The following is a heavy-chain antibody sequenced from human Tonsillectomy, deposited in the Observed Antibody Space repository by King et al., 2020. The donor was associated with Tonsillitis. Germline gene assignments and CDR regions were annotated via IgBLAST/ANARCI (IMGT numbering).Heavy chain of an antibody. CDR2: INHSGSP. Sequence: VQLQQWGAGLLKPLETLSLTCVVYGGAFSGDYWGWILQPPGKGLEWVGEINHSGSPNYNPSLKSRVTLSVDTSKNQFSLKLSSVTAADTAVYYCTRQGCSSTSCYEAWFDPWGQGTLVTVSS. J-gene: IGHJ5*02. V-gene: IGHV4-34*01. D-gene: IGHD2-2*01. CDR1: GGAFSGDY. CDR3: TRQGCSSTSCYEAWFDP.